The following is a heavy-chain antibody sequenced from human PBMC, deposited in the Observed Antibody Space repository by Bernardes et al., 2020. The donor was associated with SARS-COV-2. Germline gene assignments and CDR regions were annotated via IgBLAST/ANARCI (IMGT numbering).Heavy chain of an antibody. CDR2: ISAYNGNT. D-gene: IGHD3-22*01. J-gene: IGHJ3*02. CDR3: ARVLGYYDSSGYYYTDDAFDI. V-gene: IGHV1-18*01. Sequence: ASVKVSCKASGYTFTSYGISWVRQAPGQGLEWMGWISAYNGNTNYAQKLQGRVTMTTDTSTSTAYMELRSLRSDDTAVYYCARVLGYYDSSGYYYTDDAFDIWGQGTMVTVSS. CDR1: GYTFTSYG.